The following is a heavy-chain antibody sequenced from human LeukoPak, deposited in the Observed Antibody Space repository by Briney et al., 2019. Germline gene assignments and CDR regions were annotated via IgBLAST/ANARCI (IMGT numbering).Heavy chain of an antibody. CDR3: ARDLVGGSYLSNWFDP. J-gene: IGHJ5*02. CDR2: INPNSGGT. CDR1: GYTFTGYY. V-gene: IGHV1-2*02. Sequence: ASVKVSCKASGYTFTGYYMHWVRQAPGQGLEWMGWINPNSGGTNYAQKFQGRVTMTRDTSISTAYMELSRLRSDDTAVYYCARDLVGGSYLSNWFDPWGQGTLVTVSS. D-gene: IGHD1-26*01.